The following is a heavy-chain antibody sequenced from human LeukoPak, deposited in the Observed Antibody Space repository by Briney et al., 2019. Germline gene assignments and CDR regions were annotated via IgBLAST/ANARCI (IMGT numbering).Heavy chain of an antibody. Sequence: PGGSLRLPCAASGFTFSSYSMNWVRQAPGKGLEWVSYISSSSGTINYADSVKGRFTISGDNARNSLYLQMNSLRGEDTAVYYCARDHNYAFDYWAQGNLVTVSS. CDR2: ISSSSGTI. CDR1: GFTFSSYS. J-gene: IGHJ4*02. CDR3: ARDHNYAFDY. D-gene: IGHD5-18*01. V-gene: IGHV3-48*01.